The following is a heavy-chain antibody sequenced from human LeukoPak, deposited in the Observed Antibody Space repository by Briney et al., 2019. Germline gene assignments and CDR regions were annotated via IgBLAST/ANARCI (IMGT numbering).Heavy chain of an antibody. CDR2: ISSSGSTI. D-gene: IGHD3-10*01. J-gene: IGHJ4*02. CDR1: GFTFSDYY. V-gene: IGHV3-11*01. CDR3: ARERRITMVRGVMYYFDY. Sequence: PGGSLRLSCAASGFTFSDYYMSWIRQAPGKGLEWVSYISSSGSTIYYADSVKGRFTISRDNAKNSLYLQMNSLRAEDTAVYYCARERRITMVRGVMYYFDYWGQGTLVTVSS.